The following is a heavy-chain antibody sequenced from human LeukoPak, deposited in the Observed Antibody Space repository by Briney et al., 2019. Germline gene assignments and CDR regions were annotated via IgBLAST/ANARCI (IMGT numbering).Heavy chain of an antibody. CDR3: ARGSSPEVFDY. V-gene: IGHV4-30-2*01. CDR2: IYYSGST. CDR1: GGSISSGGYS. Sequence: SETLSLTCAVSGGSISSGGYSWSWIRQPPGKGLEWIGYIYYSGSTYYNPSLKSRVTISVDRSKNQFSLKLSSVTAADTAVYYCARGSSPEVFDYWGQGTLVTVSS. J-gene: IGHJ4*02. D-gene: IGHD6-19*01.